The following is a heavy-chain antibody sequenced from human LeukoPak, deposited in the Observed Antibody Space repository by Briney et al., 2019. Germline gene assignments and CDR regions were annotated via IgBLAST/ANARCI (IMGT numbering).Heavy chain of an antibody. V-gene: IGHV3-23*01. Sequence: GGSLRLSCAASGFTFSSYAMSWVRQAPGKGPEWVSAISGSGGSTYYADSVKGRFTISRDNSKNTLYLQMNSLRAEDTAVYYCARGYWIQLWFGGQGTLVTVSS. J-gene: IGHJ4*02. CDR2: ISGSGGST. CDR3: ARGYWIQLWF. D-gene: IGHD5-18*01. CDR1: GFTFSSYA.